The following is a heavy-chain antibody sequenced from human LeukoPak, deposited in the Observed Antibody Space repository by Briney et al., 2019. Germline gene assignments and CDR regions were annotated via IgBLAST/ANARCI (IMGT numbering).Heavy chain of an antibody. Sequence: SGGSLRLSCSASGFTFSNYAMHWVRQAPGKGLEYVSAISSYGGSTNYADSVKGRFTISRDNSKNTLYLQMSSLRAEDTAVYYCVKMNKGWSRGWFDPWGQGTLVTVSS. J-gene: IGHJ5*02. V-gene: IGHV3-64D*09. CDR3: VKMNKGWSRGWFDP. CDR1: GFTFSNYA. CDR2: ISSYGGST. D-gene: IGHD6-19*01.